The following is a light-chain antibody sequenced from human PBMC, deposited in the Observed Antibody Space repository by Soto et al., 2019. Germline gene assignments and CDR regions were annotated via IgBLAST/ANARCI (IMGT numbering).Light chain of an antibody. Sequence: DIQMTQSPSSLSASVGDIVTITCRASQTISSSLKWYQQKPVKAPKLLIYAASSLRSGVPSRFSGNGSGTDFILTISSLQPEDFATYYCQQSYSLPLTFGGGTKVDIK. CDR2: AAS. CDR1: QTISSS. CDR3: QQSYSLPLT. V-gene: IGKV1-39*01. J-gene: IGKJ4*01.